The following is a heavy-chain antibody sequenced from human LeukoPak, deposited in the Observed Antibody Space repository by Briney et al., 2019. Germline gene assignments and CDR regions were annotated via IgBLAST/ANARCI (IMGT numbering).Heavy chain of an antibody. V-gene: IGHV1-8*03. J-gene: IGHJ4*02. CDR1: GYTFTSYD. D-gene: IGHD5-12*01. CDR3: ARGRSTGYPYYFEY. CDR2: MNPNSGST. Sequence: ASVKVSCKASGYTFTSYDINWVRQATGQGLKWMGWMNPNSGSTGYAQKFQGRVTITRNTSISTAYMELSGLRSEDTAVYYCARGRSTGYPYYFEYWGQGTLVTVPS.